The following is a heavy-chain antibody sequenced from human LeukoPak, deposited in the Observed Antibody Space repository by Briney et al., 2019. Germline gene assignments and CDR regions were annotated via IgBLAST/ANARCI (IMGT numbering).Heavy chain of an antibody. V-gene: IGHV3-30*03. J-gene: IGHJ4*02. CDR2: ISYDGSNK. CDR3: ATASQPYYDFWSGLASGDFDY. Sequence: RGSLRLSCAASGFTFSSYGMHWVRQAPGKGLEWVAVISYDGSNKYYADSVKGRFTICRDNSKNTLYLQMNSLRAEDTAVYYCATASQPYYDFWSGLASGDFDYWGQGTLVTVSS. D-gene: IGHD3-3*01. CDR1: GFTFSSYG.